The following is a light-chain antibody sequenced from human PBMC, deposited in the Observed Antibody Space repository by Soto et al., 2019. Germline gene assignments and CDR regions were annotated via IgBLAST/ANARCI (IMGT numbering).Light chain of an antibody. Sequence: QYALTQPASVSGSPGQSITISCTGTSSDVGGYNYVSWYQQHPGKAPKLMIYEVSNRPSEVSNRFSGSKSGNTASLTISGLQAEDEAHYYCSSYTSSSTRVFGGGTKLTVL. CDR2: EVS. CDR1: SSDVGGYNY. CDR3: SSYTSSSTRV. J-gene: IGLJ3*02. V-gene: IGLV2-14*01.